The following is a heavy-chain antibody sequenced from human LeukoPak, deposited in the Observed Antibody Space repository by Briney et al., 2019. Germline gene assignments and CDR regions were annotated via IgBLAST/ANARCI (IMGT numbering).Heavy chain of an antibody. D-gene: IGHD3-9*01. CDR1: GVTFSSYG. CDR3: AKTYYDILTGYYWFDY. CDR2: ISGSGGST. Sequence: GGTLRLSCAASGVTFSSYGRSWVRQAPGKGLEWVSAISGSGGSTYYADSVKGRFTISRDNSKNTLYLQMNSLRAEDTAVYYCAKTYYDILTGYYWFDYWGQGTLVTVSS. V-gene: IGHV3-23*01. J-gene: IGHJ4*02.